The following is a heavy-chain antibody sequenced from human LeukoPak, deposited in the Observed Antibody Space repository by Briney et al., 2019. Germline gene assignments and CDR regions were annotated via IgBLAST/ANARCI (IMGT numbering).Heavy chain of an antibody. D-gene: IGHD3-22*01. CDR2: IYYSGST. Sequence: PSETLSLTCTVSGDSISGYYWSWVRQPPGKGLEWIGYIYYSGSTNYNPSLKSRVTISVDTSKNQFSLKLTSVTAADTAVYYCARRFVGYDSSWGASDIWGQGTMVTVSS. CDR1: GDSISGYY. J-gene: IGHJ3*02. CDR3: ARRFVGYDSSWGASDI. V-gene: IGHV4-59*08.